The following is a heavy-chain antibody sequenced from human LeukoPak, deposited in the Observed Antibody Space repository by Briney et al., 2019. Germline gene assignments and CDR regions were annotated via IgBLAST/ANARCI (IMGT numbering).Heavy chain of an antibody. CDR3: VRVVTTSSGWYHFDN. D-gene: IGHD6-13*01. CDR1: GFAITDHH. V-gene: IGHV3-72*01. CDR2: SQTTKPNSCTT. Sequence: GGSLRLSCAASGFAITDHHMDWVRQAPGKGMGWVGRSQTTKPNSCTTEYAVSVKGRFTISRDDSKNSLYLQLNSLKTEDTAVYYCVRVVTTSSGWYHFDNWGQGTLVTVSS. J-gene: IGHJ4*02.